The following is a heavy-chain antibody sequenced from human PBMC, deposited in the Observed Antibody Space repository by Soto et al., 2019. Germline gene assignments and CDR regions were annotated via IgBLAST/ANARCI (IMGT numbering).Heavy chain of an antibody. Sequence: QVQLQESGPGLVKPSETLSLTCTVSSDSISSYYWSWIRQPPGKRLEWIGYISYSGSTDYNPSPKSRVTISGDTSKNQFSLKVSSVTAADTAVYYCARGTSWQLPFDYWGQGTLVTVSS. CDR2: ISYSGST. J-gene: IGHJ4*02. V-gene: IGHV4-59*01. CDR1: SDSISSYY. CDR3: ARGTSWQLPFDY. D-gene: IGHD6-13*01.